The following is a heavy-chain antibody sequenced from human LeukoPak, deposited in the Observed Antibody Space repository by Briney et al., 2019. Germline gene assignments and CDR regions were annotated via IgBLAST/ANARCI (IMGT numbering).Heavy chain of an antibody. V-gene: IGHV3-30*03. D-gene: IGHD6-19*01. CDR3: ARDSSGYDY. CDR2: ISYDGSSK. Sequence: PGGSLRLSCAASGFTFSSYGTHWARQAPGKGLEWVAVISYDGSSKYYADSVKGRFTISRDNSKNTLYLQMNSLRAEDTAVYYCARDSSGYDYWGQGTLVTVSS. CDR1: GFTFSSYG. J-gene: IGHJ4*02.